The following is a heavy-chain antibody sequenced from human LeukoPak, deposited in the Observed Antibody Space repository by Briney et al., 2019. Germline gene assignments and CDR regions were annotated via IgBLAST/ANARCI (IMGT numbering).Heavy chain of an antibody. D-gene: IGHD1-26*01. Sequence: GGSLRLSCAASGFTFDDYAMHWVRQAPGQGLEWVSLISGECGSTYYADSVKGRFTISRDNSKNSLYLQMNSLRTEDTALYYCAKDSGSYLEGPFDYGGQGTLVTVSS. CDR2: ISGECGST. CDR3: AKDSGSYLEGPFDY. CDR1: GFTFDDYA. V-gene: IGHV3-43*02. J-gene: IGHJ4*02.